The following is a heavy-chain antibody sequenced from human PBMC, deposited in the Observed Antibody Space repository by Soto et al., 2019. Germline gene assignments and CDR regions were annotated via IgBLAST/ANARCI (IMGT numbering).Heavy chain of an antibody. CDR1: GGSISSGTSF. D-gene: IGHD3-22*01. CDR3: ARGRNYYFDSSYKWFDS. Sequence: PXETMSLSCTVSGGSISSGTSFWSWLRKHPDKGLEWIGYIYYSGSTYYNPSLKSRVSISLDMSKNQFSLKLSSVTAADTAVYYCARGRNYYFDSSYKWFDSWGQGTLVTVSS. J-gene: IGHJ5*01. V-gene: IGHV4-31*03. CDR2: IYYSGST.